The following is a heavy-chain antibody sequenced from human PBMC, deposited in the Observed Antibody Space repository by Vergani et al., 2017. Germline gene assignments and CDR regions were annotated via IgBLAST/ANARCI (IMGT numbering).Heavy chain of an antibody. Sequence: EVRLLESGGGLVQPGGSLRLSCAASGFTISSKYMSWVRQVPGKGLEWVSLIYSGGSTYYSDSVKGRFTISRDNSKNTLHLQMNSLRPEDTGVYYCARDTVVTPTRKYYHDQAVDVWGQGTTVTVAS. CDR1: GFTISSKY. CDR2: IYSGGST. J-gene: IGHJ6*02. CDR3: ARDTVVTPTRKYYHDQAVDV. D-gene: IGHD4-23*01. V-gene: IGHV3-66*02.